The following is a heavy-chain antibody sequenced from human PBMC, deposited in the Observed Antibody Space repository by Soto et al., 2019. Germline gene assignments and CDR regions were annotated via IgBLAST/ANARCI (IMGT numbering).Heavy chain of an antibody. J-gene: IGHJ6*03. CDR1: GGSISSYY. CDR3: ARYVVVPAAIREYYYYMDV. V-gene: IGHV4-59*01. D-gene: IGHD2-2*01. CDR2: IYYSGST. Sequence: SETLSLTCTVSGGSISSYYWSWIRQPPGKGLEWIGYIYYSGSTNYNPSLKSRVTISVDTSKNQFSLKLSSVTAADTAVYYCARYVVVPAAIREYYYYMDVGGKGTTVTVSS.